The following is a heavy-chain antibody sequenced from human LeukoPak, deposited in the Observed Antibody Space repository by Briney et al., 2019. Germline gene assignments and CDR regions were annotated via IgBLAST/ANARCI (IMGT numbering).Heavy chain of an antibody. CDR3: AKDGLTYGSGSSYYYMDV. Sequence: GGSLRLSCAASGSTFSSYGMHWVRQAPGKGLEWVAFIRYDGSNKYYADSVKGRFTISRDNSKNTLYLQMNSLRAEDTAVYYCAKDGLTYGSGSSYYYMDVWGKGTTVTVSS. V-gene: IGHV3-30*02. CDR2: IRYDGSNK. CDR1: GSTFSSYG. D-gene: IGHD3-10*01. J-gene: IGHJ6*03.